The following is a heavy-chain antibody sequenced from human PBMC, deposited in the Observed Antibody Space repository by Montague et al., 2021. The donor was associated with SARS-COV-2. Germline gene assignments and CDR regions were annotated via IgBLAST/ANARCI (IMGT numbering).Heavy chain of an antibody. D-gene: IGHD4-17*01. Sequence: SETLSLTCIVSGSSVRSYYWSWIRQPPGKGLGWIAYIYDSGSKXXXPSXXXRVTISVDTSKNQFSLKLSSVTAANTAVYYCARENTVTTFGGPYYIDSWGQGTLVTVSA. J-gene: IGHJ4*02. V-gene: IGHV4-59*02. CDR1: GSSVRSYY. CDR2: IYDSGSK. CDR3: ARENTVTTFGGPYYIDS.